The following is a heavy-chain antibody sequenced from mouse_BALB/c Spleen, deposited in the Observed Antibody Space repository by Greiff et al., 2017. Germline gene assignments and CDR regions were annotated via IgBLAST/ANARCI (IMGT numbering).Heavy chain of an antibody. CDR2: ISSGGSYT. CDR3: ARDRGYDDAMDD. D-gene: IGHD2-14*01. J-gene: IGHJ4*01. CDR1: GFTFSSYA. V-gene: IGHV5-9-4*01. Sequence: EVQVVASGGGLVKPGGSLKLSCAASGFTFSSYAMSWVRQSPEKRLEWVAEISSGGSYTYYPDTVTGRFTISRDNAKNTLYLEMSSLRSEDTAMYYCARDRGYDDAMDDWGQGSSVTVSA.